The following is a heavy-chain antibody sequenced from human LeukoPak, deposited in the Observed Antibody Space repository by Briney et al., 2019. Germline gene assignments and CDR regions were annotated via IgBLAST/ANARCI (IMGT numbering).Heavy chain of an antibody. CDR2: LYFGGTT. V-gene: IGHV4-59*01. CDR1: GGPISSFY. D-gene: IGHD4-17*01. J-gene: IGHJ4*02. Sequence: SETLSLNCTVSGGPISSFYWTWIRQFPGKGLEWIGWLYFGGTTKYNLSPSLSGRITISVDTSKNQFSLKVTSVTAADTAVYYCARDRGDYGDSLFDYWGQGTLVTVSS. CDR3: ARDRGDYGDSLFDY.